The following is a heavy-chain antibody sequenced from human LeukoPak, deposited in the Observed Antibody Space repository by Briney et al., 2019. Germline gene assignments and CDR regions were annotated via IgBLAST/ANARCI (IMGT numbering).Heavy chain of an antibody. CDR2: IRYDGSNK. CDR3: AKDGYKLYYFDY. D-gene: IGHD5-24*01. CDR1: GFTFSSYG. V-gene: IGHV3-30*02. Sequence: GGSLRLSCAASGFTFSSYGMHWVRQAPGKGLEWVAFIRYDGSNKYYADSVKGRFTISRGNSKNTLYLQMNSLRAEDTAVYYCAKDGYKLYYFDYWGQGTLVTVSS. J-gene: IGHJ4*02.